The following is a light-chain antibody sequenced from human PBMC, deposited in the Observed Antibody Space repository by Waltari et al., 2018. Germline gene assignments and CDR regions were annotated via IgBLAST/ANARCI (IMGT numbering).Light chain of an antibody. V-gene: IGKV2-28*01. CDR1: QSLLNSNGYTY. Sequence: DIVMTQSPLSLPVTPGEPASISCRSSQSLLNSNGYTYFDWYLQKPGQSPQLLIYLGSNRASWVPDRFSGSGSGTDFTLKISRVEAEDVGVYYCMQALHTPYTFGQGTKLEIK. CDR3: MQALHTPYT. CDR2: LGS. J-gene: IGKJ2*01.